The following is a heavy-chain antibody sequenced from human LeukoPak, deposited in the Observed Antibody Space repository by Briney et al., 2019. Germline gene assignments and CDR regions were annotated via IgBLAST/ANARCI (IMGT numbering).Heavy chain of an antibody. Sequence: GGSLRLSCAASGFTFSDYYMSWIRQAPGKGLEWVSYISSSGSTIYYADSVKGRFTTSRDNAKNSLYLQMNSLGAEDTAVYYCARFSGSGNYFDYWGQGTLVTVSS. J-gene: IGHJ4*02. V-gene: IGHV3-11*01. CDR1: GFTFSDYY. D-gene: IGHD6-25*01. CDR2: ISSSGSTI. CDR3: ARFSGSGNYFDY.